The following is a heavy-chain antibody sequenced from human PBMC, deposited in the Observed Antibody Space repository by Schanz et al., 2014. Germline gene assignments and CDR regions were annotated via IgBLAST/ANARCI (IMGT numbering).Heavy chain of an antibody. CDR2: IYYSGST. CDR3: ARHVLPYDAFDI. Sequence: QVQLHESGPGLVKPSETLSLTCTVSGDSISNYYWTWIRQSPGKRLEWIGYIYYSGSTKYNPSLKSRVTMSVDTSKKQFSLRLSSVSAADTAVYYCARHVLPYDAFDIGGQGTVVTVSS. J-gene: IGHJ3*02. CDR1: GDSISNYY. V-gene: IGHV4-59*08.